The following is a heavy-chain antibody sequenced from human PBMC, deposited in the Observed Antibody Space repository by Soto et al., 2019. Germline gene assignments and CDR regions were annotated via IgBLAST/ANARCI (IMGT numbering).Heavy chain of an antibody. D-gene: IGHD5-12*01. J-gene: IGHJ6*02. V-gene: IGHV4-34*01. CDR1: GGSFMGYY. CDR3: ARVLRRDGYKSSLDYYYGMDV. Sequence: TLSLTCAVYGGSFMGYYWSWGLEPPVKGLEWIGEINHSGSTNYNPSLKSRVTISVDTSKNQFSLKLSSVTAADTAVYYCARVLRRDGYKSSLDYYYGMDVWGQGTTVTVSS. CDR2: INHSGST.